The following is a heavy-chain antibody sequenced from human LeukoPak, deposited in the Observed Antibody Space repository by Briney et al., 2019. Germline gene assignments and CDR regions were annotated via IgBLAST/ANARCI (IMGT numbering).Heavy chain of an antibody. CDR2: SNHSGST. CDR1: GGSFSGYY. CDR3: ARGLPPPTELLWFGELAYYFDY. J-gene: IGHJ4*02. V-gene: IGHV4-34*01. Sequence: SETLSLTCAVYGGSFSGYYWSWIRQPPGNGLEWTGESNHSGSTNYNPSLNSRVAISVDTSKTQFSLKLRSVTAADTAVYSCARGLPPPTELLWFGELAYYFDYWGKGTMVTVSS. D-gene: IGHD3-10*01.